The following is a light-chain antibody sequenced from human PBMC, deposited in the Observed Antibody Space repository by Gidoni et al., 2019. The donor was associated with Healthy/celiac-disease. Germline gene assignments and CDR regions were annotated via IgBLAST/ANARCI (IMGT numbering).Light chain of an antibody. CDR3: QQSYSTLLT. CDR1: QSISSY. J-gene: IGKJ4*01. Sequence: DIQMTQSPSSLSASVGDRVTITCRASQSISSYLNCYQQKPWKSPKLLIYAASSLQSGVPSRFSGSGSGTDFTLTISSLQPEDFATYYCQQSYSTLLTCGGGTKVESK. CDR2: AAS. V-gene: IGKV1-39*01.